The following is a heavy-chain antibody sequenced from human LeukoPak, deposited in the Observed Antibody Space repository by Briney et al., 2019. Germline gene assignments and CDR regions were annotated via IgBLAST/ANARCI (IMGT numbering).Heavy chain of an antibody. V-gene: IGHV4-59*01. J-gene: IGHJ6*02. D-gene: IGHD6-19*01. CDR2: IYYFWCT. CDR3: ARGPSGWPTIYCYGMDV. CDR1: GGSSSRYY. Sequence: ETLSVTCLDSGGSSSRYYWSWIGQPPGRGLEGVGYIYYFWCTNYNPSLKSRVTISVDTSKNQFSLKLSSVTAADTAVYYCARGPSGWPTIYCYGMDVWGQGTTVTVSS.